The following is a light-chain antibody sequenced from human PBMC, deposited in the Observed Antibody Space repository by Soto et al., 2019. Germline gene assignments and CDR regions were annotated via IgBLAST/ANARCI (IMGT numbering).Light chain of an antibody. CDR1: QSLNRW. V-gene: IGKV1-5*01. CDR2: DAS. CDR3: HQYKTYST. Sequence: DIQLTQSPSFLSASVGDRVTITCRASQSLNRWLAWYQQKPGKAPKLLIYDASTLESGVSSRFSGTGSETECTLTTTDLQADDLATYFCHQYKTYSTFGQGTKVDIK. J-gene: IGKJ1*01.